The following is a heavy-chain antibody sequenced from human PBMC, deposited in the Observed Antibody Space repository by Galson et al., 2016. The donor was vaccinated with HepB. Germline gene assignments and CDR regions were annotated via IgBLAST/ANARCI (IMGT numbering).Heavy chain of an antibody. CDR2: ISRSGDST. Sequence: SLRLSCAASGFTFRDYGMTWVRQAPGKGLEVVSSISRSGDSTDYADSVKGRFTISRDNSNNVLFLQMSSLRADDTAVYFCAKRHEYCPPVGCSVDYWGQGTLVSVSS. D-gene: IGHD2/OR15-2a*01. CDR1: GFTFRDYG. V-gene: IGHV3-23*01. CDR3: AKRHEYCPPVGCSVDY. J-gene: IGHJ4*02.